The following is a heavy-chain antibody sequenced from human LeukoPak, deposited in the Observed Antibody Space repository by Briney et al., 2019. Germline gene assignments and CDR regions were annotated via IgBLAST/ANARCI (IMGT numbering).Heavy chain of an antibody. CDR2: IHYSGGT. V-gene: IGHV4-59*08. D-gene: IGHD1-14*01. CDR1: ASSISDSY. Sequence: PSETLSLTCTVSASSISDSYWSWIRQSPGKGLERAGQIHYSGGTIYNPSLRGRVTISLDTSKTLLSLELSSVTATDTAVYYCARHGTGQKAFDIWGHGTTVTVSS. J-gene: IGHJ3*02. CDR3: ARHGTGQKAFDI.